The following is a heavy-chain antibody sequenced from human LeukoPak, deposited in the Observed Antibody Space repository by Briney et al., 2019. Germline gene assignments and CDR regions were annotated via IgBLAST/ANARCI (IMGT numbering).Heavy chain of an antibody. D-gene: IGHD3-3*01. J-gene: IGHJ4*02. CDR2: LRRQAYGGTT. Sequence: PGGLLRLSCTGCGFRVGDYAMIWVRQAPPKGAAGVGLLRRQAYGGTTESAAPVKGRFTISGDDSKSFAYLQMNSLKTEDTAVYYCTSTGDFWSGYEIDYWGQETLVTVSS. CDR3: TSTGDFWSGYEIDY. CDR1: GFRVGDYA. V-gene: IGHV3-49*04.